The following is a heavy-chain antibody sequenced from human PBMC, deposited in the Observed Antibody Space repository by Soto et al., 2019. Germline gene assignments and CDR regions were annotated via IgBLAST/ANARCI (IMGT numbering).Heavy chain of an antibody. CDR3: ARKGGATPHEYYFDY. CDR2: IYWDDDK. J-gene: IGHJ4*02. D-gene: IGHD1-26*01. CDR1: GFSLSTSGVG. Sequence: QITLKESGPTLVKPTQTLTLTCTFSGFSLSTSGVGVGWIRQPPGKALEWLALIYWDDDKRYSPSLKSRLTITKDTSKNQVVLTMTNMDPVDTATYYCARKGGATPHEYYFDYWGQGTLVTVSS. V-gene: IGHV2-5*02.